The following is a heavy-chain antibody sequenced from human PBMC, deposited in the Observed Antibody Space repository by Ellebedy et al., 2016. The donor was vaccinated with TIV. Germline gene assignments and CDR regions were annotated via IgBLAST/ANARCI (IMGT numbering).Heavy chain of an antibody. J-gene: IGHJ4*02. CDR1: GYTFTNYG. CDR3: ARFVDGDYEDY. D-gene: IGHD4-17*01. CDR2: ISGYNGNT. Sequence: AASVKVSCKASGYTFTNYGISWVRQAPGQGLEWMGWISGYNGNTYSAQKRQGRVTMTTNPSTSTAYMELRSLRSDDTAVYYCARFVDGDYEDYWGQGALVTVSS. V-gene: IGHV1-18*04.